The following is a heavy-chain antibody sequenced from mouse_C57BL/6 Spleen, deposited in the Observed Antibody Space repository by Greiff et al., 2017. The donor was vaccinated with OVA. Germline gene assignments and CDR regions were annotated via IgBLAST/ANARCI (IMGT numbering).Heavy chain of an antibody. CDR1: GYTFTDYE. Sequence: QVHVKQSGAELVRPGASVTLSCKASGYTFTDYEMHWVKQTPVHGLEWIGAIDPETGGTAYNQKFKGKAILTADKSSSTAYMELRILTSEDSAVYYSATGTGFAYWGQGTLVTVSA. D-gene: IGHD4-1*02. CDR2: IDPETGGT. V-gene: IGHV1-15*01. J-gene: IGHJ3*01. CDR3: ATGTGFAY.